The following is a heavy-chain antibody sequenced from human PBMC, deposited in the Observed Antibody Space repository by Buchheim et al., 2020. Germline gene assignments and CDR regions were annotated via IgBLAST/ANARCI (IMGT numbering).Heavy chain of an antibody. CDR3: AKIGLYYYDNSGHGFDY. V-gene: IGHV3-23*01. CDR2: ISGSGGTT. J-gene: IGHJ4*02. D-gene: IGHD3-22*01. CDR1: GFTFDNYA. Sequence: EVQLLESGGGLVQPGGSLRLSCAVSGFTFDNYAMTWVRQAPGKGLEWVSAISGSGGTTYSADSVKGRFTISSDNSKNTLYLQMNSLRAEDTAIYYCAKIGLYYYDNSGHGFDYWGQGTL.